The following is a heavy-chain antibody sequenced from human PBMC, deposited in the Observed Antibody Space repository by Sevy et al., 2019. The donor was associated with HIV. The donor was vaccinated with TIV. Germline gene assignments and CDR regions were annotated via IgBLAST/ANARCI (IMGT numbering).Heavy chain of an antibody. V-gene: IGHV3-30*03. J-gene: IGHJ6*02. CDR1: GFTLSDYY. CDR3: ARGLAALPGYYYGMDV. CDR2: ILYDGSNK. D-gene: IGHD6-6*01. Sequence: GGSLRLSCAGSGFTLSDYYMSWIRQAPGKGLEWVAVILYDGSNKYYGDSVKGRFTISRDNSKNTLYLQMNSLRGEDTAVYYCARGLAALPGYYYGMDVWGQGTTVTVSS.